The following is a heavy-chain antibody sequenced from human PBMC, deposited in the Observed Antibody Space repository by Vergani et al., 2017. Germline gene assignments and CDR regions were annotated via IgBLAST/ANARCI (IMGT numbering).Heavy chain of an antibody. CDR2: IIPILGIA. CDR1: GGTFSSYA. CDR3: ARGGVGATNAVDY. J-gene: IGHJ4*02. D-gene: IGHD1-26*01. V-gene: IGHV1-69*04. Sequence: QVQLVQSGAEVMKPGASVKVSCKASGGTFSSYAISWVRQAPGQGLEWMGRIIPILGIANYAQKFQGRVTITADKSTSTAYMELSSLRSEDTAVYYCARGGVGATNAVDYWGQGTLVTVSS.